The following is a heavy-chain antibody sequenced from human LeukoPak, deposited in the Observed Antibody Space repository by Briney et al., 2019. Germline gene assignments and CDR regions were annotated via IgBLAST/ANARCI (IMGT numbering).Heavy chain of an antibody. J-gene: IGHJ5*02. CDR2: IYYTGST. CDR1: GGSITSHSYW. CDR3: ARRHPSGMYRFAP. D-gene: IGHD1-1*01. V-gene: IGHV4-39*01. Sequence: PSETLSLTCTVSGGSITSHSYWWDWIRQPPGKGLEWIGSIYYTGSTFYNPSLESRVTISVDTSKNQFSLRLNSVTAADTAVYYCARRHPSGMYRFAPWGPGILVTVSS.